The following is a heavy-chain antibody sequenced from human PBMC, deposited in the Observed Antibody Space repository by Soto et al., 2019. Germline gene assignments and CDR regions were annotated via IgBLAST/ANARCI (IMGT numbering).Heavy chain of an antibody. V-gene: IGHV4-31*03. J-gene: IGHJ4*02. CDR1: GGSITSDIYY. CDR2: IYYSAGT. CDR3: ARGGEYSYGNFDY. D-gene: IGHD5-18*01. Sequence: QVQLQESGPGLVKPSQTLSLTCTLSGGSITSDIYYWSWVRQHPGKGLEWIGYIYYSAGTYYNPSLMSRLTISVDTSKNQFSLKLNSVTAADTAVYYCARGGEYSYGNFDYWGQGTLVTVSS.